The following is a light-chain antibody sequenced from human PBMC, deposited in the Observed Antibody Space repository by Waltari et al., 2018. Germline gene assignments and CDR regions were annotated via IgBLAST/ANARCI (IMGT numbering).Light chain of an antibody. J-gene: IGLJ2*01. CDR3: AAWDDSLSVVV. CDR1: SPNIGRNY. Sequence: QSVLTQPPSASGTPGQRVTISCSGSSPNIGRNYVYWYQQLPGTAPKLLIYRNNQRPSGVPDRFSGSNSGTSASLAISGLRSEDEADYYCAAWDDSLSVVVFGGGTKLTVL. CDR2: RNN. V-gene: IGLV1-47*01.